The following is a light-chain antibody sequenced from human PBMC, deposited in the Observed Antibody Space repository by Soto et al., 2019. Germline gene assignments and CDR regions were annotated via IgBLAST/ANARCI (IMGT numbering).Light chain of an antibody. Sequence: IVLTQSPATLSLSPGERATLSCRASQSVSSYLAWYQQKGGQAPRLLIYDASSRATGIPARFSGSGSGTDFTLTISRLEPEDFAVYYCQQYGSSPPITFGQGTRLEIK. V-gene: IGKV3-20*01. CDR3: QQYGSSPPIT. CDR1: QSVSSY. J-gene: IGKJ5*01. CDR2: DAS.